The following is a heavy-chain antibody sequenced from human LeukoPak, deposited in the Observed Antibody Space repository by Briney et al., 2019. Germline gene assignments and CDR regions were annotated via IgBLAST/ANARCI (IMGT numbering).Heavy chain of an antibody. V-gene: IGHV3-21*01. CDR3: ARDQLGSSGWYIAEYFQH. Sequence: GSLRLSCAASGFTFSSYSMNWVRQAPGKGLEWVSSISSSSSYIYYADSVKGRFTISRDNAKNSLYLQMNSLRAEDTAVYYCARDQLGSSGWYIAEYFQHWGQGTLVTVSS. CDR1: GFTFSSYS. J-gene: IGHJ1*01. D-gene: IGHD6-19*01. CDR2: ISSSSSYI.